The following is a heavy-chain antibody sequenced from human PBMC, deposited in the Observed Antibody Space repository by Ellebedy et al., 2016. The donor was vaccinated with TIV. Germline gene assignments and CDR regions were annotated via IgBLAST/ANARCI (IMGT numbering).Heavy chain of an antibody. CDR1: GFTFSSYG. V-gene: IGHV3-30*18. Sequence: GESLKISCAASGFTFSSYGMHWVRQAPGKGLEWVAVISYDGSNKYYADSVKGRFTISRDNSKNTLYLQMNSLRAEDTAVYYCAKEGALKWELLQPYDFDYWGQGTLVTVSS. D-gene: IGHD1-26*01. CDR2: ISYDGSNK. J-gene: IGHJ4*02. CDR3: AKEGALKWELLQPYDFDY.